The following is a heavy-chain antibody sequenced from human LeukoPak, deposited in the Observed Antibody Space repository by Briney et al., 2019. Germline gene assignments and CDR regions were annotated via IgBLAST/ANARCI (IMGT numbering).Heavy chain of an antibody. CDR1: GFTFSSYW. J-gene: IGHJ3*02. CDR3: ARVTSSGLYDAFDI. D-gene: IGHD6-19*01. Sequence: QPGGSLRLSCAASGFTFSSYWMHWVRQAPGKGLVCVSRINSDGSSASYADSVKGRFTISRDNAKNTLYLQMNSLRAEDTAVYYCARVTSSGLYDAFDIWGQGTMVTVSS. CDR2: INSDGSSA. V-gene: IGHV3-74*01.